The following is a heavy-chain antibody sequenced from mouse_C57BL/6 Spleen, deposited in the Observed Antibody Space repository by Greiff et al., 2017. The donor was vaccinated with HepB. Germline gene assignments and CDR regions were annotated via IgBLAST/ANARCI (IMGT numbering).Heavy chain of an antibody. CDR2: INPNNGGT. J-gene: IGHJ4*01. D-gene: IGHD2-2*01. CDR1: GYTFTDYN. Sequence: VQLQQSGPELVKPGASVKMSCKASGYTFTDYNMHWVKQSHGKSLEWIGYINPNNGGTSYNQKFKGKATLTVNKSSSTAYMELRSLTSEDSAVYYCASATTMVTPYYAMDYWGQGTSVTVSS. V-gene: IGHV1-22*01. CDR3: ASATTMVTPYYAMDY.